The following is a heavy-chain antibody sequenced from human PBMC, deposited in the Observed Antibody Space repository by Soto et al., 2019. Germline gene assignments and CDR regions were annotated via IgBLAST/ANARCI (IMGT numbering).Heavy chain of an antibody. D-gene: IGHD7-27*01. J-gene: IGHJ6*03. CDR1: GFTFSSYG. CDR2: IWYDGSNK. Sequence: PGGSLRLSCAASGFTFSSYGMHWVRQAPGKGLEWVAVIWYDGSNKYYADSVKGRFTISRDNSKNTLYLQMNSLRAEDTAVYYCARVSGEQDYYMDVWGKGTTVTVSS. V-gene: IGHV3-33*01. CDR3: ARVSGEQDYYMDV.